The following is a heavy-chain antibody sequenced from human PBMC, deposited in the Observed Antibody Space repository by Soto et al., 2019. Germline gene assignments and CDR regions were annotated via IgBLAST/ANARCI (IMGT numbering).Heavy chain of an antibody. CDR3: ARGLGRWLQSEDDY. D-gene: IGHD5-12*01. J-gene: IGHJ4*02. V-gene: IGHV3-48*02. CDR1: GFTFSSYS. CDR2: ISSSSSTI. Sequence: VQLVESGGGLVQPGGSLRLSCAASGFTFSSYSMNWVRQAPGKGLEWVSYISSSSSTIYYADSVKGRFTISRDNAKNSLYLQMNSLRDEDTAVYYCARGLGRWLQSEDDYWGQGTLVTVSS.